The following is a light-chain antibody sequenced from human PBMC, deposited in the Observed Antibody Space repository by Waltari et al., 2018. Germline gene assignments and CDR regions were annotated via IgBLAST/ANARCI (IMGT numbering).Light chain of an antibody. J-gene: IGKJ1*01. CDR2: AAS. CDR3: QQYHDYPWT. Sequence: AIRMTQSPSSLSASLGDRVTISCRASQGVSTYLAWYQQKPGKATSLLIHAASTLQSGVPSRFSGSGTGTDFTLTITCLQSEDFATYYCQQYHDYPWTFGQGTKVDI. V-gene: IGKV1-8*01. CDR1: QGVSTY.